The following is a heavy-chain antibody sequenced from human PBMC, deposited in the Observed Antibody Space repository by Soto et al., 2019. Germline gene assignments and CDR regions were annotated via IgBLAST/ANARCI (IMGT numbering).Heavy chain of an antibody. CDR2: IYHSGST. CDR1: GYSISSGYY. CDR3: AREGGDIVVVPGADSSGGSYNWFDP. Sequence: SETLSLTCTVSGYSISSGYYWGWIRQPPGKGLEWIGSIYHSGSTYYNPSLKSRVTISVDTSKNQFSLKLSSVTAADTAVYYCAREGGDIVVVPGADSSGGSYNWFDPWGQGTLVTVSS. D-gene: IGHD2-2*01. J-gene: IGHJ5*02. V-gene: IGHV4-38-2*02.